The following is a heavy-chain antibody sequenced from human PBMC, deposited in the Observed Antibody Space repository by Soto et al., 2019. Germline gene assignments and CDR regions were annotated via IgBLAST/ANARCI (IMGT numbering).Heavy chain of an antibody. CDR1: GFMFSSYA. Sequence: GSLRLSCSASGFMFSSYAMSWVRQAPGKGLEWVSSISASGGAANLADSVEGRCTISRDNSKSTLYLQMNSLRAEDTAVYYCAKLTYPSDSTGYYYERVSGWIDSWGQGTLVTVSS. CDR3: AKLTYPSDSTGYYYERVSGWIDS. J-gene: IGHJ5*01. V-gene: IGHV3-23*01. CDR2: ISASGGAA. D-gene: IGHD3-22*01.